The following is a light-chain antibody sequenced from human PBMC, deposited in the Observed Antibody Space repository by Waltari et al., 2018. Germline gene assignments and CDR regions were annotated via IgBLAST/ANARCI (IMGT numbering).Light chain of an antibody. CDR2: AAS. Sequence: DIQMTQSPSSLSASVGDTVAITCRASQSISNYLNWYQQKPGQAPKLLIYAASSLQSGVSSRFSGSGSGTDFTLTISRLQPEDSATYYCQQSLITPPITFGQGTRLDIK. CDR1: QSISNY. J-gene: IGKJ5*01. V-gene: IGKV1-39*01. CDR3: QQSLITPPIT.